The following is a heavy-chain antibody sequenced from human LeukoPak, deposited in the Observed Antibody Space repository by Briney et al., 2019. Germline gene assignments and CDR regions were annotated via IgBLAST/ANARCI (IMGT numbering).Heavy chain of an antibody. CDR3: AKEGNYYGSGSSYDAFDI. V-gene: IGHV3-53*05. J-gene: IGHJ3*02. CDR1: GFTVSSNY. Sequence: GGSLRLSCAASGFTVSSNYKSWVRQAPGKGLEWVSVIYSGGSTYYADSVKGRFTISRDNSKNTLYLQMNSLRAEDTAVYYCAKEGNYYGSGSSYDAFDIWGQGTMVTVTS. D-gene: IGHD3-10*01. CDR2: IYSGGST.